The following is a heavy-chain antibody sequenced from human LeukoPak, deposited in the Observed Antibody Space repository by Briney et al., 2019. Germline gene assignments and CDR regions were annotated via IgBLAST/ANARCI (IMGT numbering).Heavy chain of an antibody. Sequence: PSETLSLTCSVSGGPLSRHYWTWIRQPPGKGLEWIGDIFNSGRTNFNPSLKSRLTLSIDTSKNQFSLRLSSVTAADTAMYFCARDLGSGEYDFWGQGTLVTVSS. J-gene: IGHJ4*02. D-gene: IGHD3-10*01. CDR2: IFNSGRT. V-gene: IGHV4-59*11. CDR3: ARDLGSGEYDF. CDR1: GGPLSRHY.